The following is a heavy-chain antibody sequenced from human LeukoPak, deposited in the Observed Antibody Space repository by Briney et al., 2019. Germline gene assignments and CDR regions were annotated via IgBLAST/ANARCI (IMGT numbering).Heavy chain of an antibody. V-gene: IGHV1-2*02. CDR3: AREGSSGQDWYAFDI. Sequence: ASVRVSCKTSGFTFTGYYVQWVRQAPGQGPEWVGWMYFNSGATRFAPKFQGRVTMTRDTSISTAYVEFSSLRSDDTAMYYCAREGSSGQDWYAFDIWGQGTMLTVSS. CDR2: MYFNSGAT. CDR1: GFTFTGYY. J-gene: IGHJ3*02. D-gene: IGHD5-12*01.